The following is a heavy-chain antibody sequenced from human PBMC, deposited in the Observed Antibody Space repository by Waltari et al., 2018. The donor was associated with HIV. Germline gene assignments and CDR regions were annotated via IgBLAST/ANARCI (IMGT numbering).Heavy chain of an antibody. CDR3: ARDLVTATFDY. CDR2: ISSSSSTI. J-gene: IGHJ4*02. V-gene: IGHV3-48*01. CDR1: GFPFSSHS. Sequence: EVQLVESGGGLVQPGGSLRLPCAASGFPFSSHSMNRVRQAPGKGLEWVSYISSSSSTIYYADSVKGRFTISRDNAKNSLYLQMNSLRAEDTAVYYCARDLVTATFDYWGQGTLVTVSS.